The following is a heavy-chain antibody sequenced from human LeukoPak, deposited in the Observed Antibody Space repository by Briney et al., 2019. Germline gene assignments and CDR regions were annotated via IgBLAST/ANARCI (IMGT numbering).Heavy chain of an antibody. V-gene: IGHV4-34*01. J-gene: IGHJ4*02. CDR1: GGSFSGYH. CDR3: ARPLYYYDSSGYDV. CDR2: IYYSGST. D-gene: IGHD3-22*01. Sequence: SETLSLTCAVYGGSFSGYHWSWIRQPPGKGLEWIGSIYYSGSTNYNPSLKSRVTISVDTSKNQFSLKLRSVTAADTAVYYCARPLYYYDSSGYDVWGQGTLVTVSS.